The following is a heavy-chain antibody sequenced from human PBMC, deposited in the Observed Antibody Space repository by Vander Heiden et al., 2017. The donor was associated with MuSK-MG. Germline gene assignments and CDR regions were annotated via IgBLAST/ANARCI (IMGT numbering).Heavy chain of an antibody. CDR2: ISYDGSNK. Sequence: QVQLVESGGGVVQPGRSLRLSCAASGFTFSSYAMHWVRQAPGKRLEWVAVISYDGSNKYYADSVKGRFTISRDNSKNTLYLQRNSLRAEDTAVYYCARDRIAAAGYYYYYYYGMDVWGQGTTVTVSS. CDR3: ARDRIAAAGYYYYYYYGMDV. J-gene: IGHJ6*02. V-gene: IGHV3-30*04. CDR1: GFTFSSYA. D-gene: IGHD6-13*01.